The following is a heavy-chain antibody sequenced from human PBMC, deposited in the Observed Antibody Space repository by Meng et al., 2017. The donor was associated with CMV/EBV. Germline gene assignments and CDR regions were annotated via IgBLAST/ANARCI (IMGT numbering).Heavy chain of an antibody. V-gene: IGHV1-18*01. CDR3: ARDRSYCSGGSCYKIYDY. CDR1: GYTFTSYG. CDR2: ISAYNGNT. J-gene: IGHJ4*02. Sequence: VKVSCKASGYTFTSYGISWVRQAPGQGLEWMGWISAYNGNTNYAQKLQGRVTMTTDTSTSTAYMELRSLRSDDTAVYYCARDRSYCSGGSCYKIYDYWGQGTLVTVSS. D-gene: IGHD2-15*01.